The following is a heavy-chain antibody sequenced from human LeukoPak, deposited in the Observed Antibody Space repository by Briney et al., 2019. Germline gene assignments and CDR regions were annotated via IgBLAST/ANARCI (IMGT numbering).Heavy chain of an antibody. CDR2: ISSTGGST. D-gene: IGHD4-23*01. Sequence: GGSLRLSCAASGFTFSNYAMHWVRQAPGKGLEYVSAISSTGGSTYYANSVKGRFTISRDNSKNTLYLQMGSLRAEDMAVYYCARKGGPVYVGKRYYFDYWGQGTLVTVSS. J-gene: IGHJ4*02. V-gene: IGHV3-64*01. CDR3: ARKGGPVYVGKRYYFDY. CDR1: GFTFSNYA.